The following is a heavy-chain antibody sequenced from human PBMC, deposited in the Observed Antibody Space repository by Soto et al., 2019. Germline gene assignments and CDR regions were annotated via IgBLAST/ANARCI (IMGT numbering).Heavy chain of an antibody. Sequence: GESLKISCEGSGYSFTSYWISWVRQMHGKGLEWMGRIDPSDPYTYSSPSFQGHVTISADKSISTAYLQWVSLKASDTAMYYCARQGGWLSKHYRMVGCSPGATVTVSS. CDR2: IDPSDPYT. J-gene: IGHJ6*02. D-gene: IGHD3-22*01. CDR3: ARQGGWLSKHYRMVG. V-gene: IGHV5-10-1*01. CDR1: GYSFTSYW.